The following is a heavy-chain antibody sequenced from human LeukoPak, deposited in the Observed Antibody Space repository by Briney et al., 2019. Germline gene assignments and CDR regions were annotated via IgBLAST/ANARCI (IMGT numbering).Heavy chain of an antibody. CDR3: ARDKVGSGYDNFDY. CDR1: GFTFSDYY. D-gene: IGHD5-12*01. J-gene: IGHJ4*02. V-gene: IGHV3-11*06. CDR2: ISSSSSYT. Sequence: PGGSLRLSCAASGFTFSDYYMSWIRQAPGKGLGWVSYISSSSSYTNYADSVKGRFTISRDNANNSLYLQMNSLRAEDTAVYYCARDKVGSGYDNFDYGGRGTLVTVSA.